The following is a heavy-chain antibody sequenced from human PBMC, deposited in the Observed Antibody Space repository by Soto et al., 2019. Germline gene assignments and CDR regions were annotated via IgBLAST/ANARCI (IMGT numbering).Heavy chain of an antibody. J-gene: IGHJ1*01. CDR2: ISGSGVST. V-gene: IGHV3-23*01. D-gene: IGHD5-12*01. CDR3: ASGYVGYLQH. Sequence: GGSLRLSCAASGFTFRSYAMSWVRQAPGKGLEWVSGISGSGVSTYYADSVKGRFTISRDNSKNTLYLQMNSLRAEDTAVYYCASGYVGYLQHWGQGTLVTVSS. CDR1: GFTFRSYA.